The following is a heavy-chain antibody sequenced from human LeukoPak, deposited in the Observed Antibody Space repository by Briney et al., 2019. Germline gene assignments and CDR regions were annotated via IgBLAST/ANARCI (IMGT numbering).Heavy chain of an antibody. D-gene: IGHD3-9*01. CDR2: IGGSGGTT. Sequence: PGGSLRLSCVASGFSFRTHAMHWVRQAPGKGLEWVSAIGGSGGTTYYADSVEGRFTISRDNSKNTLYLQMRSLRAEDTAVYYCAKWGDYDVLTGYYDSDYWGQGTLVTVSS. V-gene: IGHV3-23*01. CDR3: AKWGDYDVLTGYYDSDY. J-gene: IGHJ4*02. CDR1: GFSFRTHA.